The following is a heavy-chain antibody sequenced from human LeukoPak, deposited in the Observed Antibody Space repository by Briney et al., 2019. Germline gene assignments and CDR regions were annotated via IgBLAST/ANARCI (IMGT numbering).Heavy chain of an antibody. Sequence: PGGSLRLSCAASKFTFSSYEMNWVRQAPGKGLEWISYISSSDNTIYYADSVKGRFTISRDNAKNSLYLQMNSLRAEDTAIYYYAKYSGIYDAFDIWGQGTMVTVSS. J-gene: IGHJ3*02. V-gene: IGHV3-48*03. CDR2: ISSSDNTI. D-gene: IGHD1-26*01. CDR1: KFTFSSYE. CDR3: AKYSGIYDAFDI.